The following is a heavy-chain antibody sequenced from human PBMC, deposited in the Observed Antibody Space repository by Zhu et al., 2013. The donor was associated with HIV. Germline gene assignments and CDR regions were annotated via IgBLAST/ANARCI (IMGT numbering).Heavy chain of an antibody. D-gene: IGHD3-16*02. V-gene: IGHV3-48*03. CDR1: GFTFSSYE. J-gene: IGHJ4*02. Sequence: EVQLVESGGGLVQPGGSPRLSCAASGFTFSSYEMNWVRQAPGKGLEWVSYISSSGSTIYYADSVKGRFTISRDNAKNSLYLQMNSLRAEDTAVYYCARDTSPLYDYSLGGFIVPDFFDYWGQGTLVHRLL. CDR3: ARDTSPLYDYSLGGFIVPDFFDY. CDR2: ISSSGSTI.